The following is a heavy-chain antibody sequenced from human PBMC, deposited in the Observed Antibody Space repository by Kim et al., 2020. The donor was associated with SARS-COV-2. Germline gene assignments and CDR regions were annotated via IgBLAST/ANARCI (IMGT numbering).Heavy chain of an antibody. Sequence: PSLTSRVTISVDTSKNQFSLKLSSVTAADTAVYYCARHVSYSSGWYHFDYWGQGTLVTVSS. CDR3: ARHVSYSSGWYHFDY. D-gene: IGHD6-19*01. V-gene: IGHV4-59*08. J-gene: IGHJ4*02.